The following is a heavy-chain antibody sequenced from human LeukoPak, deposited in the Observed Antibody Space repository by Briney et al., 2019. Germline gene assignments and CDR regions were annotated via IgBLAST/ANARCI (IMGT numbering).Heavy chain of an antibody. Sequence: ASVKVSCKASGYSFITHAMHWVRQAPGQGLEWVGWINPSSGYTGYSQKFQGRVTITRDTSASIAYMELSSLTSEDTAVYYCAGEMSAFDIWGQGTMVSVSS. V-gene: IGHV1-3*01. CDR1: GYSFITHA. J-gene: IGHJ3*02. CDR2: INPSSGYT. CDR3: AGEMSAFDI.